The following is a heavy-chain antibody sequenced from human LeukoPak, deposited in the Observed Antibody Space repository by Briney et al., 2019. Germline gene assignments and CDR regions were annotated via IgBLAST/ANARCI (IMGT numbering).Heavy chain of an antibody. D-gene: IGHD4-17*01. Sequence: PGGSLGLSCAASGFTFSSYSMNWVRQAPGKGLEWVSSISSSSSYIYYADSVKGRFTISRDNAKNSLYLQMNSLRAEDTAVYYCARDLDDYGDSRFDYWGQGTLVTVSS. V-gene: IGHV3-21*01. CDR3: ARDLDDYGDSRFDY. CDR2: ISSSSSYI. CDR1: GFTFSSYS. J-gene: IGHJ4*02.